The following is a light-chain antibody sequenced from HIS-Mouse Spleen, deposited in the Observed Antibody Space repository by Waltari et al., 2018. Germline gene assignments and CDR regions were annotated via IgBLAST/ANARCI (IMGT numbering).Light chain of an antibody. CDR2: EDI. CDR1: ALPKKY. V-gene: IGLV3-10*01. CDR3: YSTDSSGNHRV. Sequence: SYELTQPPSVSVSPGQTARITCSGDALPKKYAYWYQQKSGQAPWLVIYEDIKRPSGIPERFSGSSSGTMATLTISGAQVEDEADYYCYSTDSSGNHRVFGGGTKLTVL. J-gene: IGLJ2*01.